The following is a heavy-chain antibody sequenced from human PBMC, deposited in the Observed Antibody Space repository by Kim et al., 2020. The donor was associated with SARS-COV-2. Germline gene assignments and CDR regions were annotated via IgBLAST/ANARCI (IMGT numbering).Heavy chain of an antibody. CDR2: IGTAGDT. D-gene: IGHD3-22*01. V-gene: IGHV3-13*04. CDR3: ARGNYYDSSGYRNYYYGMDV. Sequence: GGSLRLSCAASGFTFSSYDMHWVRQAPGKGLEWVSAIGTAGDTYYPGSVKGRFTISRENAKNSLYLQMNSLRAGDTAVYYCARGNYYDSSGYRNYYYGMDVWGQGTPVTVSS. J-gene: IGHJ6*02. CDR1: GFTFSSYD.